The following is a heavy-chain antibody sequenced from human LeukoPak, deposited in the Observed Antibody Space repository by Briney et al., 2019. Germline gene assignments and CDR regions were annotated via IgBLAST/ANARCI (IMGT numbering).Heavy chain of an antibody. CDR1: GFTFRSFW. V-gene: IGHV3-7*01. Sequence: GGSLRLSCAASGFTFRSFWMSWVRQAPEKGLEWVANIKQDETEKYYVDSVKGRFTISRDNAKNTLYLQMNSLRAEDTAVYYCARSYGIIVYDYWGQGTLVTVSS. J-gene: IGHJ4*02. CDR2: IKQDETEK. CDR3: ARSYGIIVYDY. D-gene: IGHD5/OR15-5a*01.